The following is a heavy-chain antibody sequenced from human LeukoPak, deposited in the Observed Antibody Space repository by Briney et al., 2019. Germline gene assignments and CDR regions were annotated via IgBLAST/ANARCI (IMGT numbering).Heavy chain of an antibody. D-gene: IGHD1-1*01. J-gene: IGHJ4*02. V-gene: IGHV4-39*01. Sequence: SETLSLTCTVSGGSISSSSYHWGWIRQPPGKGLEWIGSIYYSGSTYYNPSLKSRVTISVDTSKNQFSLKLSSVTAADTAVYYCARTGHIDYWGQGTLVTVSS. CDR2: IYYSGST. CDR1: GGSISSSSYH. CDR3: ARTGHIDY.